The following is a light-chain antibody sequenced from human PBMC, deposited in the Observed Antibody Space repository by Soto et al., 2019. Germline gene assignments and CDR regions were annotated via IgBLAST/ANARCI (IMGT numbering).Light chain of an antibody. Sequence: ESVLTQSPGTLSMSPGERATLSCRASQSVSGTYSAWYQQKPGQAPRLLIYGASSRATGIPDRFSGSGSGTDFTLTISRLEPEDFAVYYCQQYGSSPFTFGPGTTVDIK. J-gene: IGKJ3*01. CDR1: QSVSGTY. CDR3: QQYGSSPFT. CDR2: GAS. V-gene: IGKV3-20*01.